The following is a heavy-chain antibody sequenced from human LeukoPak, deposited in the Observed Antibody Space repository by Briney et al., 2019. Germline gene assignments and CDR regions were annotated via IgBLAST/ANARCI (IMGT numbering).Heavy chain of an antibody. D-gene: IGHD4/OR15-4a*01. J-gene: IGHJ4*02. CDR3: AKIGANVGF. CDR1: GFTFSSYA. V-gene: IGHV3-23*01. Sequence: GGSLRLSCAVSGFTFSSYAMSWVHQVPGKGLDWVSSINGGGGSTYYADSVKGRFTISRDNSKNTLYLQMNSLRAEDTAVYYCAKIGANVGFWGQGTLVTVSS. CDR2: INGGGGST.